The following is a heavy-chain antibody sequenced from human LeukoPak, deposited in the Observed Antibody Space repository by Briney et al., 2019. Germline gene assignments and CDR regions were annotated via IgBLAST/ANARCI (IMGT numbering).Heavy chain of an antibody. CDR3: ARQEGIRGVIKY. J-gene: IGHJ4*02. CDR2: IYPGDSDT. Sequence: GESLKISCQASGYTFAKYWIGWVRQMPGKGLEWMGIIYPGDSDTRYGPSFQGQVTISVDKSINTAYLQWIRLKASDTAMYYCARQEGIRGVIKYWGQGTLVTVSS. V-gene: IGHV5-51*01. CDR1: GYTFAKYW. D-gene: IGHD3-10*01.